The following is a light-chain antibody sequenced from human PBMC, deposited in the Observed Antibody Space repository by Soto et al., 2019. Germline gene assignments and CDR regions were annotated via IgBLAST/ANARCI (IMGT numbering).Light chain of an antibody. CDR2: LNSDGRY. J-gene: IGLJ2*01. CDR1: SRHSSYA. CDR3: QTWGTGILV. Sequence: QPVLTQSPSASASLGASVKLTCTLSSRHSSYAIAWHQQQPEKGPRYLMKLNSDGRYTKGDGIPDRFSGSSSGTERYLTISSLQSEDEADYYCQTWGTGILVFGGGTKVTVL. V-gene: IGLV4-69*01.